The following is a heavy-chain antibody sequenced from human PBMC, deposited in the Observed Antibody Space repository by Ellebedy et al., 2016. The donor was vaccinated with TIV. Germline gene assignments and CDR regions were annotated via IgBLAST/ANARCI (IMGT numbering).Heavy chain of an antibody. V-gene: IGHV3-7*01. CDR3: ARVIGLRDCFGDICSPPPPLDH. D-gene: IGHD2-21*01. J-gene: IGHJ4*02. Sequence: GESLKISCAASGFTVTDNYMSWVRRAPGKGLEWVANINQDGTKKHYGDSVTGRFTISRDNSRTTLYLQMHSLRPEDTALYYCARVIGLRDCFGDICSPPPPLDHWGQGALVTVSS. CDR2: INQDGTKK. CDR1: GFTVTDNY.